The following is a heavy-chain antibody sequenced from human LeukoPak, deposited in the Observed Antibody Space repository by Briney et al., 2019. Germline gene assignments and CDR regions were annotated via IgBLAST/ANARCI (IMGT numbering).Heavy chain of an antibody. V-gene: IGHV1-8*01. Sequence: ASVKVSCTASGYTFTSYDINWVRQATGQGLEWMGWMNPNSGNTGYAQKFQGRVTMTRNTSISTAYMQLSSLRSEDTAVYHCATGNEMATIRYWGQGTLVTVYS. J-gene: IGHJ4*02. D-gene: IGHD5-24*01. CDR2: MNPNSGNT. CDR1: GYTFTSYD. CDR3: ATGNEMATIRY.